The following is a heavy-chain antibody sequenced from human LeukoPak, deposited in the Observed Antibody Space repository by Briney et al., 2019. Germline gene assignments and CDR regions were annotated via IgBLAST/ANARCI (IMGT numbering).Heavy chain of an antibody. D-gene: IGHD6-19*01. V-gene: IGHV3-23*01. CDR1: GFTSSSYA. J-gene: IGHJ4*02. CDR2: ISGSSGTT. CDR3: AKAKQWLAGGMDY. Sequence: GGSLRLSCVASGFTSSSYAMSWVRQAPGKGLEWVSGISGSSGTTYYADSVKGRFTISRDNSKNTLYLQMNSLRAEDTAVYYCAKAKQWLAGGMDYWGQGTLVTVSS.